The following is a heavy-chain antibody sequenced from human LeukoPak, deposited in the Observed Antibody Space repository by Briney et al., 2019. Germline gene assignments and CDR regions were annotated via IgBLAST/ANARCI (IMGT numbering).Heavy chain of an antibody. V-gene: IGHV4-59*01. J-gene: IGHJ4*02. D-gene: IGHD3-22*01. CDR3: ARAPLPITMIVD. Sequence: SETLSLTCTVSGGSISSYYWSWIRQPPGNGLEWIGYIYYSGSTNYNPSLKSRVTISVDTSKNHFSVKLSSVTAADTAVYYCARAPLPITMIVDWGQGTLVTVS. CDR1: GGSISSYY. CDR2: IYYSGST.